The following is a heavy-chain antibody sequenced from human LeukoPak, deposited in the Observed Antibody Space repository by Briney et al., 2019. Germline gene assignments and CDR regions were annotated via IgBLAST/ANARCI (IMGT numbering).Heavy chain of an antibody. Sequence: GGSLRLSCATSGFTLSLAWMHWVGQARGKGLEWVSRIKNDGSYTNYADSVKGRFTISRDNARNTLNLHMISLRAEDTAVYFCVRDGDAYNFDFWGQGVLVTVSS. J-gene: IGHJ4*02. V-gene: IGHV3-74*01. CDR3: VRDGDAYNFDF. D-gene: IGHD5-24*01. CDR1: GFTLSLAW. CDR2: IKNDGSYT.